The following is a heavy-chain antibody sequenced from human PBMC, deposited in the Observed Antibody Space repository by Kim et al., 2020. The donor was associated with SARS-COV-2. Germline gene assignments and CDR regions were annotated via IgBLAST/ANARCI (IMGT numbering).Heavy chain of an antibody. CDR3: ARAFATEGNAFDI. V-gene: IGHV4-31*03. J-gene: IGHJ3*02. CDR1: GGPISSGGYY. D-gene: IGHD2-15*01. Sequence: SETLSLTCTVSGGPISSGGYYWSWIRQHPGKGLEWIGYMYYSGNTYYNPSLKSRVTISVDTSKNQFSLKLSSVTAADTAVYYCARAFATEGNAFDIWGQGTMVTVSS. CDR2: MYYSGNT.